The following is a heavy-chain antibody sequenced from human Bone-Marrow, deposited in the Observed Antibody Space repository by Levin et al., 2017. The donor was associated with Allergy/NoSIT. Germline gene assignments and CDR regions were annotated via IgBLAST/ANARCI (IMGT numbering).Heavy chain of an antibody. CDR1: GFTFSSYS. J-gene: IGHJ4*02. D-gene: IGHD6-19*01. Sequence: MPGGSLRLSCAASGFTFSSYSMNWVRQAPGKGLEWVSSISSSSSYIYYADSVKGRFTISRDNAKNSLYLQMNSLRAEDTAVYYCARDLPPYGIAVAGTMDYWGQGTLVTVSS. CDR2: ISSSSSYI. V-gene: IGHV3-21*01. CDR3: ARDLPPYGIAVAGTMDY.